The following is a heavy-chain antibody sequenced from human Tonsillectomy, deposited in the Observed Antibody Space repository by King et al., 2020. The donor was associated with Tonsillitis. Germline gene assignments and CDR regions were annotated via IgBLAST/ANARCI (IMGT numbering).Heavy chain of an antibody. CDR3: ARDRADDYYGMDV. CDR1: GYTFSSYD. Sequence: QLVQSGAEVKKPGASVKVSCKASGYTFSSYDINWIRQAPGQGLEWMGWMNPNSGSSGYAQKFQGRVTMTRNTSISTAYMELSSLRSEDTAVYYWARDRADDYYGMDVWGQGTTVTVSS. CDR2: MNPNSGSS. J-gene: IGHJ6*02. D-gene: IGHD1-14*01. V-gene: IGHV1-8*01.